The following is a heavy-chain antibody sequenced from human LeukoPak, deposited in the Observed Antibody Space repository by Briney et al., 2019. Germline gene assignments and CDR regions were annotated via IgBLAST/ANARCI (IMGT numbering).Heavy chain of an antibody. CDR2: IYHSGSI. D-gene: IGHD1-26*01. CDR3: ARGFGKWELRGAFDI. CDR1: GGSISGSNW. Sequence: PSGTLSLTCAVSGGSISGSNWWSWVRQPPGKGLEWIGEIYHSGSINYNPSLKSRVAISIDKSKNHFSLKLSSVTATETAVYYCARGFGKWELRGAFDIWGHGTMVTVSS. J-gene: IGHJ3*02. V-gene: IGHV4-4*02.